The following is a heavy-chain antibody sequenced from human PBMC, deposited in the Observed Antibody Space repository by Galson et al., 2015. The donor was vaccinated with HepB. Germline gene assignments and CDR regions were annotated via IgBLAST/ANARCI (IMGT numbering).Heavy chain of an antibody. D-gene: IGHD3-10*01. V-gene: IGHV3-48*03. J-gene: IGHJ3*02. Sequence: SLRLSCAASGFTFSSYEMNWVRQAPGKGLEWVPYISSSGSTIYYADSVKGRFTISRDNSKNTLYLQMNSLRAEDTAVYYCAKSLLLWFGATTRDAFDIWGQGTMVTVSS. CDR2: ISSSGSTI. CDR1: GFTFSSYE. CDR3: AKSLLLWFGATTRDAFDI.